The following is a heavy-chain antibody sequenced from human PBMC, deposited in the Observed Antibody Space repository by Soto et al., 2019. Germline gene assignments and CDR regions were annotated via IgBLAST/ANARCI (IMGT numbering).Heavy chain of an antibody. CDR2: ARNKVNGYII. D-gene: IGHD2-8*01. V-gene: IGHV3-72*01. CDR3: ARLMGTSFDL. Sequence: PGGSLRLSCAASGFTFTDHYMDWVRQAPGEGLEWVGRARNKVNGYIIDYAASVKGRFIISRDDSKKSLYLQMNSLKTEDTAVYFCARLMGTSFDLWGQGTLVTVSS. J-gene: IGHJ4*02. CDR1: GFTFTDHY.